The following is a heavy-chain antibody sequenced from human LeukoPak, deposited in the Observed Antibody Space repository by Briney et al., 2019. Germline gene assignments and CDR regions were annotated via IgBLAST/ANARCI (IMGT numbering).Heavy chain of an antibody. CDR1: GYTFTGYY. CDR2: INPNSGGT. V-gene: IGHV1-2*02. D-gene: IGHD3-3*01. CDR3: ARSPLYDFWRGLRYYFDY. J-gene: IGHJ4*02. Sequence: ASVKVSCKASGYTFTGYYMHWVRQAPGQGLEWMGWINPNSGGTNYAQKFQGRVTMTRDTSISTAYMELSRLRSDDTAVYYCARSPLYDFWRGLRYYFDYWGQGTLVTVSS.